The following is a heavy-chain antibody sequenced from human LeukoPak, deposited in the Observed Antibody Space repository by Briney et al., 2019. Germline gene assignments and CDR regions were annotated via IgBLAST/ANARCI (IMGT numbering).Heavy chain of an antibody. CDR1: GGSISSGSYY. D-gene: IGHD3-3*01. CDR3: ARATYDFWSGYYSDY. J-gene: IGHJ4*02. V-gene: IGHV4-61*02. Sequence: SETLSLTCTVSGGSISSGSYYWSWIRQSAGKGLEWIGRVYSGGGTNYNPSLKSRVTTSVDTSKNQYSLNLTSVTAADTAVYYCARATYDFWSGYYSDYWGQGTLVTVSS. CDR2: VYSGGGT.